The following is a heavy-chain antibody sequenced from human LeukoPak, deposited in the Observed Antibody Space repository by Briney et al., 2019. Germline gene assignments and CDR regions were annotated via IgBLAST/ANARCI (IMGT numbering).Heavy chain of an antibody. J-gene: IGHJ4*02. CDR1: GFTVSSNY. V-gene: IGHV3-53*01. Sequence: GGSLRLSCAASGFTVSSNYMSWVRQAPGKGLEWVSVIYSGGSTYYADSVKGRFTISGDNSKNTLYLQMNSLRAEDTAVYYCARIIAAADYYFDYWGQGTLVTVSS. CDR3: ARIIAAADYYFDY. D-gene: IGHD6-13*01. CDR2: IYSGGST.